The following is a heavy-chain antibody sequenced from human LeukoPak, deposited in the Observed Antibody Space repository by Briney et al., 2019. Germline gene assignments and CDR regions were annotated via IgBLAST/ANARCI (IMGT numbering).Heavy chain of an antibody. D-gene: IGHD6-6*01. CDR3: ARNYRCSSSHFDY. J-gene: IGHJ4*02. Sequence: PGGSLRLSCAASGFTFNFYTMNWVRQAPGKGLEWVSSISSSSNVIYYADLVKGRFTISRDNAKNSLYLQMNNLTAVDTAVYYCARNYRCSSSHFDYWGQGSLVTVSS. V-gene: IGHV3-21*01. CDR2: ISSSSNVI. CDR1: GFTFNFYT.